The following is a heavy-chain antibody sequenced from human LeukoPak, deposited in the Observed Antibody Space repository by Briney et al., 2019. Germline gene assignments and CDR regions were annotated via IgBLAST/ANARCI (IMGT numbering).Heavy chain of an antibody. D-gene: IGHD6-13*01. CDR3: AREPADGTGPVY. CDR1: GGSVSSDYCN. V-gene: IGHV4-61*01. CDR2: ISDSGGS. Sequence: SETLSLTCSVSGGSVSSDYCNWSWIRQPPGEGLEWIAYISDSGGSDYNPSLRGRVTISLDTSNNQFSLMLTSVTAADTAVYFCAREPADGTGPVYWGQGTLVTVSS. J-gene: IGHJ4*02.